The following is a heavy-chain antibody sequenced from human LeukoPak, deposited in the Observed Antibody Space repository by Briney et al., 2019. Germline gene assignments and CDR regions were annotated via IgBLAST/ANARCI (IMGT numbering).Heavy chain of an antibody. J-gene: IGHJ4*02. Sequence: KPGGPLRLSCAASGFTFSDYYMSWIRQAPGKGLEWVSYISSSGTTTFYADSVKGRFTISRDSAKNSLYLQMNSLRADDTAVYFCAREETKYYDSTGYHYANYFDNWGQGTLVTVSS. D-gene: IGHD3-22*01. V-gene: IGHV3-11*01. CDR3: AREETKYYDSTGYHYANYFDN. CDR2: ISSSGTTT. CDR1: GFTFSDYY.